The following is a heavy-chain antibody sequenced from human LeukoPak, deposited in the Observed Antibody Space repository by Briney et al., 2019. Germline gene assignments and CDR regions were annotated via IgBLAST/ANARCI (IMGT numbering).Heavy chain of an antibody. D-gene: IGHD3-9*01. J-gene: IGHJ4*02. V-gene: IGHV3-66*01. CDR3: ARAFHDVLTGYSSPFDH. Sequence: GGSLRLSCAASGFTVSSNYMNWVRQAPGKGLEWVSVIYSGGSAYYAGSVKGRLTISRDSTKNTLHLQMNSLRAEDTAMYYCARAFHDVLTGYSSPFDHWGQGTLVTVSS. CDR1: GFTVSSNY. CDR2: IYSGGSA.